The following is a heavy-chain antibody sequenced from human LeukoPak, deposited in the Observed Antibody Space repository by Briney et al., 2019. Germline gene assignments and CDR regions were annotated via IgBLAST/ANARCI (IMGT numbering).Heavy chain of an antibody. D-gene: IGHD6-19*01. J-gene: IGHJ4*02. CDR2: ISYDGNNP. Sequence: GGSLRLSCATSGFTFSRYAMHWVRQAPGKGLEWVAGISYDGNNPYYADSVKGRFTVSRDNSKNTLDLHMNSLRGEDTALYYCAKDQKWLDTRGTIDYWGQGTLVTVSS. V-gene: IGHV3-30-3*01. CDR3: AKDQKWLDTRGTIDY. CDR1: GFTFSRYA.